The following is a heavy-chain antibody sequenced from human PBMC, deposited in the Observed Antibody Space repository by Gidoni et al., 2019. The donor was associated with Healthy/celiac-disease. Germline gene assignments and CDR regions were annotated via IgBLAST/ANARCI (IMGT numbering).Heavy chain of an antibody. V-gene: IGHV4-59*01. CDR3: ARAYYYGSGMRYYYYMDV. Sequence: QVQLPESGPGLVKPSETLSLTCTVSGGSISSYYWSWIRQPPGKGLEWIGYIYYSGSTNYNPSLKSRVTISVDTSKNQFSLKLSSVTAADTAVYYCARAYYYGSGMRYYYYMDVWGKGTTVTVSS. CDR1: GGSISSYY. J-gene: IGHJ6*03. D-gene: IGHD3-10*01. CDR2: IYYSGST.